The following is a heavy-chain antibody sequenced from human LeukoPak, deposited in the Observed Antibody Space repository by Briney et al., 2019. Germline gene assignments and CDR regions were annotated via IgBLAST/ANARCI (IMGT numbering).Heavy chain of an antibody. CDR3: ARRYFGSGSDDLFDI. V-gene: IGHV5-51*01. Sequence: GESLKISCKGSGYSFTSYWIGWVRQMPGKGLEWMGIIYPGDSDTRYSPSFQGRVTISADKSISTAYLQWSSLKASDTAMYYCARRYFGSGSDDLFDIWGQGTMVTVSS. CDR2: IYPGDSDT. D-gene: IGHD3-10*01. J-gene: IGHJ3*02. CDR1: GYSFTSYW.